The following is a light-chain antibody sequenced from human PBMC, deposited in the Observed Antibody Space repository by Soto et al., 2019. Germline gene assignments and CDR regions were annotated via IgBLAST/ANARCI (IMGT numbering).Light chain of an antibody. V-gene: IGLV2-14*03. CDR3: SSYTVSNTLGV. J-gene: IGLJ3*02. Sequence: QSALTQPASVSGSPGQSITISCTGSSSDIGGYNYVSWYQHHPGKAPKLMIYDVTNRPSGVSSRFSGSKSGNTAPLTISGLQAEDEADYYCSSYTVSNTLGVFGGGTKLTVL. CDR1: SSDIGGYNY. CDR2: DVT.